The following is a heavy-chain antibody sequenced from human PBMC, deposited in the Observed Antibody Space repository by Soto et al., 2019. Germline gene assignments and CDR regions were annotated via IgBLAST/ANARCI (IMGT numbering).Heavy chain of an antibody. J-gene: IGHJ6*02. V-gene: IGHV4-34*01. D-gene: IGHD3-3*01. CDR1: GGSVNGYY. CDR2: INHTGGT. Sequence: PSETLSLTCAVYGGSVNGYYWNWIRQPPGTGLEWIGEINHTGGTHYNPSLKSRVTISVDTSKNQFSLKLSSVTAADTAVYYCASCPPYDFWSGSRPSSYYYYGMDIWGQGTTVTVSS. CDR3: ASCPPYDFWSGSRPSSYYYYGMDI.